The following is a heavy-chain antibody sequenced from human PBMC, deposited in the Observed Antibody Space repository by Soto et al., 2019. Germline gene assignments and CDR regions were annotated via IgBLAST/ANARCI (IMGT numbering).Heavy chain of an antibody. D-gene: IGHD3-9*01. Sequence: QVQLVESGGGVVQPGRSLRLSCAASGFTFSSYAMHWVRQAPGKGLEWVAVISYDGSNKYYADSVKGRFTISRDNSKNTLYLQMNSLRAEDTAVYYCARVRTPYYDILTGCSDYYYYYGMDVWGQGTTVTVSS. CDR3: ARVRTPYYDILTGCSDYYYYYGMDV. CDR1: GFTFSSYA. J-gene: IGHJ6*02. V-gene: IGHV3-30-3*01. CDR2: ISYDGSNK.